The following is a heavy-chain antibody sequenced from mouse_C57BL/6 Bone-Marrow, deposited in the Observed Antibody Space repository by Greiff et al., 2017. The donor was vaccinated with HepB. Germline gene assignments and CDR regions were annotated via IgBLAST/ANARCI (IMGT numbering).Heavy chain of an antibody. D-gene: IGHD2-3*01. Sequence: DVMLVESGGGLVKPGGSLKLSCAASGFTFSSYAMSWVRQTPEKRLEWVATISDGGSYTYYPDNVKGRFTISRDNAKNNLYLQMSHLKSEDTAMYYCAREGAGYYPNYYAMDYWGQGTSVTVSS. V-gene: IGHV5-4*01. CDR3: AREGAGYYPNYYAMDY. J-gene: IGHJ4*01. CDR2: ISDGGSYT. CDR1: GFTFSSYA.